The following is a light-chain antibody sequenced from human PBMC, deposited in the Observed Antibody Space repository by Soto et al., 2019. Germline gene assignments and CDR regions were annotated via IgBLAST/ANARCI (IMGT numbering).Light chain of an antibody. Sequence: QSVMTQPPSVSGAPGQRVTIACTVNNSNIGAGYDVHWYRRFPGAAPTLLLSGYYNRPSGVPDRISGSKSGTSVSLAITDLKAEDEADYYCQSYDSGLIGLVFGTGTKLTVL. CDR3: QSYDSGLIGLV. V-gene: IGLV1-40*01. CDR1: NSNIGAGYD. CDR2: GYY. J-gene: IGLJ2*01.